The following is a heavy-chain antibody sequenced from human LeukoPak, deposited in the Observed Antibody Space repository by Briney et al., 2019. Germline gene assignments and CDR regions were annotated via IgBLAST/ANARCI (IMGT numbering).Heavy chain of an antibody. CDR3: ARDRDGDYSFDY. CDR1: GFTFSSYA. CDR2: KSYDGSNK. V-gene: IGHV3-30*04. Sequence: GGSLRLSCAASGFTFSSYAMHWVRRAPGKGLEWVAVKSYDGSNKYYADSVKGRFTISRDNSKNTLYLQMNSLRAEDTAVYYCARDRDGDYSFDYWGQGTLVTVSS. J-gene: IGHJ4*02. D-gene: IGHD4-17*01.